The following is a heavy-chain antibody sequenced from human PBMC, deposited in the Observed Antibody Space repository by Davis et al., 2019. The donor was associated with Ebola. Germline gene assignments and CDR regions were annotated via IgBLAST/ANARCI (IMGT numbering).Heavy chain of an antibody. J-gene: IGHJ4*02. D-gene: IGHD3-22*01. CDR3: TRSSSAYFRYYFDY. V-gene: IGHV1-8*01. CDR1: GYTLTSYD. Sequence: ASVKVSCKASGYTLTSYDINWVRQAAGQGLEWMAWMNPKSGKTGYAQKFQGRLNLTSNTSTSTAYMELSSLRSEDTAVYFCTRSSSAYFRYYFDYWGQGSLVTVSS. CDR2: MNPKSGKT.